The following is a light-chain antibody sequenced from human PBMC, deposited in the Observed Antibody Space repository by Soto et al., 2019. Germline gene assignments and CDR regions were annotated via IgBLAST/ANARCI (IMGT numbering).Light chain of an antibody. CDR1: RSNIGNNA. J-gene: IGLJ2*01. V-gene: IGLV1-36*01. Sequence: QSVLTQPPSVSEAPRQRVTISCSGSRSNIGNNAVNWYQQRPGQAPKLLIYYDDLLPSGVSDRFSGSKSGTSASLAISGLQSEDEAYYYCAVWDDNRNGVVFGGGTKVTVI. CDR2: YDD. CDR3: AVWDDNRNGVV.